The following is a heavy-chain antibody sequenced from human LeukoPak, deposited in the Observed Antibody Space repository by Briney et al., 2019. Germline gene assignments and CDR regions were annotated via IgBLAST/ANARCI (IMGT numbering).Heavy chain of an antibody. CDR1: GYTFTSYY. CDR3: ARGLGDYVWGSFSDFDY. CDR2: INPSGGST. V-gene: IGHV1-46*01. D-gene: IGHD3-16*01. Sequence: ASVKVSCKASGYTFTSYYMHWVRQAPGQGLEWMGIINPSGGSTSYAQKFQGRVTMTRDTSTSTVYMELSSLRSEDTAVYYCARGLGDYVWGSFSDFDYWGQGTLVTVSS. J-gene: IGHJ4*02.